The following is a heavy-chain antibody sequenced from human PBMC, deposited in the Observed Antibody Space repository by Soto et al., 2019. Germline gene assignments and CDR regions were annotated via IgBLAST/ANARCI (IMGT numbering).Heavy chain of an antibody. D-gene: IGHD6-19*01. CDR3: ARDGLYSSGWYVSLADS. CDR2: ISSSSSYI. V-gene: IGHV3-21*01. Sequence: EVQLVESGGGLVKPGGSLRLSCAASGFTFSSYSMNWVRQAPGKGLEWVSSISSSSSYIYYADSVKGRFTISRDNAKNSLYLQMNSLRAEDTAVYYCARDGLYSSGWYVSLADSWGQGTLVTVSS. CDR1: GFTFSSYS. J-gene: IGHJ4*02.